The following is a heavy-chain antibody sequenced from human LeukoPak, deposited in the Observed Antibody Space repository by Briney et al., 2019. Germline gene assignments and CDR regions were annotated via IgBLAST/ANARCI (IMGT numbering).Heavy chain of an antibody. CDR2: INWNGGST. CDR1: GFTFYDYG. Sequence: GGSLRLSCAASGFTFYDYGMSWVRQAPGKGREWVSGINWNGGSTGYADSVKGRFTISRDNAKNSLYLQMNSLRAEDTALYYCARAYYDSSGYLTSDYWGQGTLVTVSS. J-gene: IGHJ4*02. D-gene: IGHD3-22*01. CDR3: ARAYYDSSGYLTSDY. V-gene: IGHV3-20*04.